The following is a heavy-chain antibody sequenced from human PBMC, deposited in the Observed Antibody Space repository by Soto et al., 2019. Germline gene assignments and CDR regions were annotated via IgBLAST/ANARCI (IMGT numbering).Heavy chain of an antibody. D-gene: IGHD3-22*01. CDR2: IYYSGST. J-gene: IGHJ4*02. Sequence: SETLSLTCTVSGGSISSYYWSWIRQPPGKGLEWIGYIYYSGSTNYNPSLKSRVTISVDTSKNQFSLKLSSVTAADTAVYYCASQYYYDSSGYYFDYWGQGTLVTVSS. CDR1: GGSISSYY. V-gene: IGHV4-59*01. CDR3: ASQYYYDSSGYYFDY.